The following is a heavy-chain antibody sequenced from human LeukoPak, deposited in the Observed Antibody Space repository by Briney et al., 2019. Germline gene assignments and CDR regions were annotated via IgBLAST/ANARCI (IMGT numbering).Heavy chain of an antibody. D-gene: IGHD1-26*01. CDR2: ISSSSSYI. Sequence: GGSLRLSCAASGFTFSSYSMNWVRRAPGKGLEWVSSISSSSSYIYYADSVKGRFTISRDSSKNTVYLQMNSLRAEDTAVYYCAKDLFIGIVGHHARDFAFENWGQGTLVTVSS. J-gene: IGHJ4*02. CDR3: AKDLFIGIVGHHARDFAFEN. CDR1: GFTFSSYS. V-gene: IGHV3-21*01.